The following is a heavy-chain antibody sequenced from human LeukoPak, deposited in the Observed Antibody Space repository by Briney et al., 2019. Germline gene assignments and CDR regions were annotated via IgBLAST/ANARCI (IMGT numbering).Heavy chain of an antibody. D-gene: IGHD2-15*01. V-gene: IGHV4-39*07. J-gene: IGHJ4*02. Sequence: SETLSLTCTVSGGSLSSSSYYWGWIRQPPGKGLEWIGSIYYSGSSYYNPSLKSRVTISVDTSKNQFSLKLSSVTAADTAVYYCMVVAANFDYWGQGTLVTVSS. CDR1: GGSLSSSSYY. CDR2: IYYSGSS. CDR3: MVVAANFDY.